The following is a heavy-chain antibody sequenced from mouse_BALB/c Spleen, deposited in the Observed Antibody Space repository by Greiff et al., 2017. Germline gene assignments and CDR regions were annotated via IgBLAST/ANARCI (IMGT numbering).Heavy chain of an antibody. Sequence: EVKLMESGGGLVQPGGSRKLSCAASGFTFSSFGMHWVRQAPEKGLEWVANISSGSSTIYYADTVKGRFTISRDNPKNTLFLQMTSLRSEDTAMYYCARCCGYYFDYWGQGTTLTVSS. V-gene: IGHV5-17*02. D-gene: IGHD1-1*02. CDR1: GFTFSSFG. CDR3: ARCCGYYFDY. J-gene: IGHJ2*01. CDR2: ISSGSSTI.